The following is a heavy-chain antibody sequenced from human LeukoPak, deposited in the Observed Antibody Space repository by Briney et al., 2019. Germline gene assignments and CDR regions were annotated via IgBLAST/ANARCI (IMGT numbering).Heavy chain of an antibody. Sequence: SETLSLTCAVYGGSFSGYYWSWIRQPPGKGLEWIGEINHSGNTNYNPSLKSRVTISVDTSKNQFSLKLSSVTAADTAVYYCARGLETAMPTGFDYWGQGTLVTVSS. J-gene: IGHJ4*02. CDR2: INHSGNT. D-gene: IGHD5-18*01. CDR1: GGSFSGYY. CDR3: ARGLETAMPTGFDY. V-gene: IGHV4-34*01.